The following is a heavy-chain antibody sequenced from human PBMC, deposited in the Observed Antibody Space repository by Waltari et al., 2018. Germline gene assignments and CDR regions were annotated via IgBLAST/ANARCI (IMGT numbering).Heavy chain of an antibody. D-gene: IGHD2-15*01. Sequence: QVQLQQSGPELVKPSQTLSLTCDLSGDSNSRNGVAWNWIRQSPSRGLEWLGRTYYRSKWYNDYAVSVKSRITITPDTSKNQFSLQLNSVTPDDTALYYCARGRNSGFDYWGQGTLVTVSS. CDR3: ARGRNSGFDY. V-gene: IGHV6-1*01. CDR2: TYYRSKWYN. J-gene: IGHJ4*02. CDR1: GDSNSRNGVA.